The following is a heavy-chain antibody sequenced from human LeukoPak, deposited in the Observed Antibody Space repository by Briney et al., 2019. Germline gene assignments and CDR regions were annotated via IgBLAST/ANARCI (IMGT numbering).Heavy chain of an antibody. J-gene: IGHJ4*02. CDR2: ISGSGGST. V-gene: IGHV3-23*01. Sequence: PGGSLRLSCAASGFTFSSYAMSWVRQAPGKGLEWVSAISGSGGSTYYADSVKGRFTISRDISKYALYLQMNSLRAEDTAVYYCARDLGHLDYWGQETLVTVSS. CDR3: ARDLGHLDY. CDR1: GFTFSSYA.